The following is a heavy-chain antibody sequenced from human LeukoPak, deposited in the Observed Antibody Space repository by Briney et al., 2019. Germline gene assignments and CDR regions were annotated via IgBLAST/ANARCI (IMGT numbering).Heavy chain of an antibody. CDR1: GFTVSSNY. CDR2: IWYDGSNK. CDR3: ARVVGARSYFDY. J-gene: IGHJ4*02. Sequence: GGSLRLSCVASGFTVSSNYMSWVRQAPGKGLEWVAVIWYDGSNKYYADSVKGRFTISRDNSKNTLHLQMNSLRAEDTAVYYCARVVGARSYFDYWGQGTLVTVSS. V-gene: IGHV3-33*08. D-gene: IGHD1-26*01.